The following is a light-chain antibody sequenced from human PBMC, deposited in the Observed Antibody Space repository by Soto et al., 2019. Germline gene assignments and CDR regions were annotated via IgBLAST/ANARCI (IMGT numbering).Light chain of an antibody. CDR2: DVS. V-gene: IGLV2-11*01. J-gene: IGLJ3*02. CDR1: SSDVGAYNF. Sequence: QSALTQPRSVSGSPGQSVTISCTGTSSDVGAYNFVSWYQQHPGRVPKLMIYDVSRRPSGVPDRFSGSKSGNTASLTISGLQADDEADYYCCSYAGSYTLVFGGGTKRTVL. CDR3: CSYAGSYTLV.